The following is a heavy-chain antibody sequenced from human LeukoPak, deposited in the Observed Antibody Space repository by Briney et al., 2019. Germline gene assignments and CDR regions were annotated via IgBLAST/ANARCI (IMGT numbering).Heavy chain of an antibody. D-gene: IGHD5-24*01. V-gene: IGHV4-39*07. CDR2: IYYSGST. Sequence: SETLSLTCTVSGGPISSSSYYWGWIRQPPGKGLEWIGSIYYSGSTYYNPSLKSRVTISVDTSKNQFSLKLSSVTAADTAVYYCARDRVATRGGDAFDIWGQGTMVTVSS. CDR3: ARDRVATRGGDAFDI. J-gene: IGHJ3*02. CDR1: GGPISSSSYY.